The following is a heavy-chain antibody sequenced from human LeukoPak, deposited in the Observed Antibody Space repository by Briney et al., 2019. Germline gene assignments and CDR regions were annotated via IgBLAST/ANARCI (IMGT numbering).Heavy chain of an antibody. Sequence: PGGSLRLSCAASGFTFSSYGMHWVRRAPGKGLEWVAVISYDGSNKYYADSVKGRFTISRDNSKNTLYLQMNSLRAEDTAVYYCAKIDYWGQGTLVTVSS. CDR1: GFTFSSYG. CDR2: ISYDGSNK. J-gene: IGHJ4*02. V-gene: IGHV3-30*18. CDR3: AKIDY.